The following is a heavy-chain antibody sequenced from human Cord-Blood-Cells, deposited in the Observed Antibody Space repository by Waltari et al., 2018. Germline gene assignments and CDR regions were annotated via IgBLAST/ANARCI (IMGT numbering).Heavy chain of an antibody. Sequence: QSQLVQPGAEVKKPGSSVKVSCKASGGTFSSYAISWVRQAPGQGLEWMGGIIPIFGTANYAQKFQGRVTITADKSTSTAYMELSSLRSEDTAVYYCQGYYDSSGYSEHWGQGTLVTVSS. CDR1: GGTFSSYA. D-gene: IGHD3-22*01. CDR3: QGYYDSSGYSEH. V-gene: IGHV1-69*06. J-gene: IGHJ4*02. CDR2: IIPIFGTA.